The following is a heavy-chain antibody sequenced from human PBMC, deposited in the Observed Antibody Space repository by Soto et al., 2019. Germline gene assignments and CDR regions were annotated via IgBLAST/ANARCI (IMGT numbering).Heavy chain of an antibody. CDR3: AKVVFRYFGRIIWDYYYYGMGV. CDR2: ISYDGSNK. D-gene: IGHD3-9*01. Sequence: GGSLRLSCAASGFTFSSYGMHWVRQAPGKGLEWVAVISYDGSNKYYADSVKGRFTISRDNSKNTLYLQMNSLRAEDTAVYYCAKVVFRYFGRIIWDYYYYGMGVSGQG. V-gene: IGHV3-30*18. J-gene: IGHJ6*02. CDR1: GFTFSSYG.